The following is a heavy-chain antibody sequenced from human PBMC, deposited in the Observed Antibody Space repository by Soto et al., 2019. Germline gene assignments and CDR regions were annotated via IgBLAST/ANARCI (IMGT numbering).Heavy chain of an antibody. D-gene: IGHD5-12*01. CDR2: IYTGDKT. V-gene: IGHV3-66*01. J-gene: IGHJ4*02. CDR3: ARVVAQTDY. Sequence: PGGPLRLSCPASGFTFSETSMSWVRQAPGKGLEWVSLIYTGDKTHYAESVKGRFTISRDDSKNTLFLQMNSLSADDTAVYYCARVVAQTDYWGQGTLVTVSS. CDR1: GFTFSETS.